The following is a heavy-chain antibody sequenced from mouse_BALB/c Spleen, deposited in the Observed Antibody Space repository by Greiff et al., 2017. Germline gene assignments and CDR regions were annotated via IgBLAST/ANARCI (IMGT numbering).Heavy chain of an antibody. Sequence: VKLEESGPGLVAPSQSLSITCTVSGFSLTGYGVNWVRQPPGKGLEWLGMIWGDGSTDYNSALKSRLSISKDNSKSQVFLKMNSLQTDDTARYYCARDRDDYDDAMDYWVKEPQSPSPQ. CDR1: GFSLTGYG. V-gene: IGHV2-6-7*01. CDR3: ARDRDDYDDAMDY. D-gene: IGHD2-4*01. J-gene: IGHJ4*01. CDR2: IWGDGST.